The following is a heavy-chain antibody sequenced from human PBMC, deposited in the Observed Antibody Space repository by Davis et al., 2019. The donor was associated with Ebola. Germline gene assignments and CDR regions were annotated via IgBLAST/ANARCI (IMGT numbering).Heavy chain of an antibody. CDR1: GYSFTTYG. J-gene: IGHJ5*02. D-gene: IGHD6-13*01. CDR2: ININTGNP. Sequence: ASVKVSCKASGYSFTTYGMNWVRQAPGQGLEWMGWININTGNPTYAQGFTGRFVFSLDTSVSTAYLQISSLKAEDTAVYYCARDSSSSWYHWFDPWGQGTLVTVSS. CDR3: ARDSSSSWYHWFDP. V-gene: IGHV7-4-1*02.